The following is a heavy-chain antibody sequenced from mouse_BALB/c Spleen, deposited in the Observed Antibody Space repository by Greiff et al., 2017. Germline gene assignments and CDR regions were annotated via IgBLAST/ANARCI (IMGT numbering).Heavy chain of an antibody. J-gene: IGHJ2*01. CDR1: GFNIKDYY. CDR3: ARRYYGSSPYFDY. CDR2: IDPENGNT. V-gene: IGHV14-1*02. Sequence: EVKLQQSGAELVRPGALVKLSCKASGFNIKDYYMHWVKQRPEQGLEWIGWIDPENGNTIYDPKFQGKASITADTSSNTAYLQLSSLTSEDTAVYYCARRYYGSSPYFDYGGQGTTLTVSS. D-gene: IGHD1-1*01.